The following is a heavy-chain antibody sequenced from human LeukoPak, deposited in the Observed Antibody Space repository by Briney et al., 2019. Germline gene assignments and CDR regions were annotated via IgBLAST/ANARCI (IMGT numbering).Heavy chain of an antibody. CDR1: GGTFSSYA. CDR2: MNPNSGNT. Sequence: ASVKVSCKASGGTFSSYAISWVRQAPGQGLEWMGWMNPNSGNTGYAQKFQGRVTMTRNTPISTAYMELSSLRSEDTAVYFCAGAPPEYTTVYHVGFDYWGQGTLVTVSS. V-gene: IGHV1-8*02. J-gene: IGHJ4*02. D-gene: IGHD2/OR15-2a*01. CDR3: AGAPPEYTTVYHVGFDY.